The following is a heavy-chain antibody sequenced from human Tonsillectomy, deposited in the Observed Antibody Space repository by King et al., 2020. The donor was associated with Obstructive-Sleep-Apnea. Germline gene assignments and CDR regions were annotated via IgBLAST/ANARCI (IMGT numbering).Heavy chain of an antibody. CDR2: ISGSGGST. CDR3: AKDSMDYDTLTGPVDY. D-gene: IGHD3-9*01. CDR1: GFTFRSYA. V-gene: IGHV3-23*04. Sequence: VQLVESGGGLVQPGGSLRLSCAASGFTFRSYAMSWVRQAAGKGLEWVSSISGSGGSTYYADSVKGRFTISRDNSKNTVYLQMNSLRAEDTAVYYCAKDSMDYDTLTGPVDYWGKGTLVTVSS. J-gene: IGHJ4*02.